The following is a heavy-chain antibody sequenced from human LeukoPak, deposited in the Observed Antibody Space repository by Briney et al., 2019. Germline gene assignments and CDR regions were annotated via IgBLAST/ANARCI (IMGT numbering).Heavy chain of an antibody. V-gene: IGHV4-39*06. CDR1: GGSISSSSYY. J-gene: IGHJ6*03. CDR2: IYYSGST. D-gene: IGHD2-15*01. CDR3: ARTAYCSGGSCYWGYYYYYMDV. Sequence: SETLSLTCTVSGGSISSSSYYWGWIRQPPGKGLEWIGSIYYSGSTNYNPSLKSRVTISVDTSKNQFPLKLSSVTAADTAVYYCARTAYCSGGSCYWGYYYYYMDVWGKGTTVTVSS.